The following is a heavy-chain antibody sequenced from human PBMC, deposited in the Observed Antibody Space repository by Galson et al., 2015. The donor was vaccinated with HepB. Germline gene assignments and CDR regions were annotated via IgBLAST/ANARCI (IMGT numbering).Heavy chain of an antibody. CDR1: GFRFTKYS. CDR3: AKVAILGATPHYFHYLGRGTPSVVTPDMTGVRIVARLLVDDAAGYYGGNVASLGATPHYCGY. CDR2: ITGGGART. D-gene: IGHD1-26*01. V-gene: IGHV3-23*01. J-gene: IGHJ4*02. Sequence: LRLSCATSGFRFTKYSMSWVRQAPGQGLQWVSAITGGGARTYYADSVKGRFTTSRDSSSNTVFLLMTSLRVDDTAVYYCAKVAILGATPHYFHYLGRGTPSVVTPDMTGVRIVARLLVDDAAGYYGGNVASLGATPHYCGYWGQATLVTVSA.